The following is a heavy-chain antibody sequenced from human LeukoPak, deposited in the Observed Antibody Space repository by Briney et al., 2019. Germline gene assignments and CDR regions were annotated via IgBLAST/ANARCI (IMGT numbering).Heavy chain of an antibody. Sequence: GGSLRLSCVASGFTFSNSWMNWVRQAPGKGLEWVANIKEDGSEAYYVDSVKGRFTISRDNAKNSLFLQMNSLRAEDTAVYYCATDVSGGIGWYYWGQGILVTVSS. D-gene: IGHD6-19*01. J-gene: IGHJ4*02. CDR2: IKEDGSEA. CDR3: ATDVSGGIGWYY. V-gene: IGHV3-7*05. CDR1: GFTFSNSW.